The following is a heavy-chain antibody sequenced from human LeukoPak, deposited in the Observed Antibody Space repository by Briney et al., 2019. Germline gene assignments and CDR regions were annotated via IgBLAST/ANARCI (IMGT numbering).Heavy chain of an antibody. J-gene: IGHJ4*02. V-gene: IGHV4-59*01. CDR2: IYYSGST. Sequence: SETLSLTCTVSGGSISSSYWSWIRQPPGKGLEWIGYIYYSGSTNHNPSLKSRVTMSVDTSKNQFSLKLSSVTAADTAVYYCARERRDGYNYDYWGQGTLVTVSS. CDR1: GGSISSSY. D-gene: IGHD5-24*01. CDR3: ARERRDGYNYDY.